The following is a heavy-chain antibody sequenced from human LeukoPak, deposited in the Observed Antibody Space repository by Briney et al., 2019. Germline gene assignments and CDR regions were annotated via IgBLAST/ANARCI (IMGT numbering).Heavy chain of an antibody. D-gene: IGHD6-19*01. Sequence: ASVKVSCKVSGYTLTELSMHWVRQAPGKGLEWMGGFDPEDGETIYAQKFQGRVTMTEDTSTDTAYMELSSLRSEDTAVYYCATDTARTEWLVPNDAFDIWGQGTMVTVSS. V-gene: IGHV1-24*01. CDR2: FDPEDGET. J-gene: IGHJ3*02. CDR3: ATDTARTEWLVPNDAFDI. CDR1: GYTLTELS.